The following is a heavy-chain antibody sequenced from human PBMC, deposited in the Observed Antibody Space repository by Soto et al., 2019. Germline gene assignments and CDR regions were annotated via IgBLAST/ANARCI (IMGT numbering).Heavy chain of an antibody. CDR1: GFTFSSYG. D-gene: IGHD2-2*01. Sequence: QVQLVESGGGVVQPGRSLRLSCAAAGFTFSSYGMHWVRQAPGKGLEWVAVIWYDGSNKYYADPVKGRLTISRENSKNTLYLQMHSLRAEDTAVYYCARDLYAGDRSYFDYWGQGTLVTVSS. J-gene: IGHJ4*02. V-gene: IGHV3-33*01. CDR2: IWYDGSNK. CDR3: ARDLYAGDRSYFDY.